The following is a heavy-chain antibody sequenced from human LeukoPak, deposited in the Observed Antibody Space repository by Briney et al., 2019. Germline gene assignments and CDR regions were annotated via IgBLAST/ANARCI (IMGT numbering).Heavy chain of an antibody. J-gene: IGHJ3*02. CDR1: GGSISSSNYY. Sequence: SETLSLTCTVSGGSISSSNYYRGWIRQPPGKGLEWIGSIYYSGSTYYNPSLKSRVTISVDTSKKQFSLRLSSVTAADTAVYYCARSYCSSTSCYAVGAFDIWGQGTLVTVSS. D-gene: IGHD2-2*01. V-gene: IGHV4-39*01. CDR2: IYYSGST. CDR3: ARSYCSSTSCYAVGAFDI.